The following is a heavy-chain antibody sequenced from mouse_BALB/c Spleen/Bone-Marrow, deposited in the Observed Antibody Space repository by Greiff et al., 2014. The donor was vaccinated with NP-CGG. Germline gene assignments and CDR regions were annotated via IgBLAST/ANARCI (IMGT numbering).Heavy chain of an antibody. CDR2: FYPGSGSI. CDR1: GYTFTEYT. V-gene: IGHV1-62-2*01. CDR3: AKHEVRYDEGYYAMDY. D-gene: IGHD2-14*01. Sequence: QVQLQQSGAELVKSGASVKLSCKASGYTFTEYTIHWVKQRSGQGLEWIGWFYPGSGSIKYNEKFKDKATLTPDKSSSTVYMELSRLTSDDSAVYSCAKHEVRYDEGYYAMDYWGQGTSVTVSS. J-gene: IGHJ4*01.